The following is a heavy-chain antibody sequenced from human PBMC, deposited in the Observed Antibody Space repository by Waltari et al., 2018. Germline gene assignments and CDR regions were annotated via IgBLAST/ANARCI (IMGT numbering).Heavy chain of an antibody. J-gene: IGHJ2*01. Sequence: EVQLVQSGAEVKKPGESLKISCKGSGYSFTSYWIGWVRRMRGKGLEWMGIIYPGDSDTRYSPSFQGQVTISADKSISTAYLQWSSLKASDTAMYYCARQTSTVDWYFDLWGRGTLVTVSS. CDR3: ARQTSTVDWYFDL. CDR1: GYSFTSYW. V-gene: IGHV5-51*01. CDR2: IYPGDSDT. D-gene: IGHD4-17*01.